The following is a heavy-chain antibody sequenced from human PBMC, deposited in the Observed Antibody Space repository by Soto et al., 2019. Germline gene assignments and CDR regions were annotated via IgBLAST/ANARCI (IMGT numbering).Heavy chain of an antibody. J-gene: IGHJ4*02. CDR3: ARAHERFSGYSYRPHS. CDR1: GFNFDDYA. V-gene: IGHV3-43*01. Sequence: GGSLRLSCAASGFNFDDYAMYWVRQPPGKGLEWVSVITCDGHKTYYSDSVKGRFTVSRDNTRNSLYLQMDSLGTEDTGLYYCARAHERFSGYSYRPHSWGQGTLVTVSS. D-gene: IGHD5-18*01. CDR2: ITCDGHKT.